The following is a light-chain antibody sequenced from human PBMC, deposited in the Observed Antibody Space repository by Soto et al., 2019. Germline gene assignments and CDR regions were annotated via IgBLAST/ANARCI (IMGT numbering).Light chain of an antibody. J-gene: IGLJ3*02. CDR3: SSDTTTTRL. Sequence: QSALTQPASVSGSPGQSITISCTGTSSDIGSNNYVSWFQQRPGKAPTLIIYEVSHRPSGVSTHFSGSKSGNSASLTISGLLHEDEDEYSCSSDTTTTRLFGGGTKLTVL. CDR2: EVS. CDR1: SSDIGSNNY. V-gene: IGLV2-14*01.